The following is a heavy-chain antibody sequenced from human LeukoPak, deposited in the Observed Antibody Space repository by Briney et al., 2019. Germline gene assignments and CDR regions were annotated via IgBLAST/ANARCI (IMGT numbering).Heavy chain of an antibody. V-gene: IGHV1-18*01. J-gene: IGHJ4*02. CDR1: GYTFIDHG. Sequence: ASVKVSCKASGYTFIDHGFSWVRQAPGQGLEWMGWISCYNGNTKYAQKLQGRVTMTTDTSTSTAYMELRSLRSDDTAVYYCARDRSRGRIVGATGYDYWGQGTLVTVSS. CDR3: ARDRSRGRIVGATGYDY. D-gene: IGHD1-26*01. CDR2: ISCYNGNT.